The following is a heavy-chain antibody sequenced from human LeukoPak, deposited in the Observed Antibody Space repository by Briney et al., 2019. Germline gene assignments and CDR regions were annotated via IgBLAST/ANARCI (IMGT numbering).Heavy chain of an antibody. J-gene: IGHJ3*02. D-gene: IGHD5-18*01. V-gene: IGHV3-15*07. CDR3: TTEGYGDAFDI. Sequence: GGSLRLSCAASGFTSSNAWMNWVRQAPGKGLEWVGRIKSKTYGGTTDYAAPVKGRFTISRDDSKKTLYLQMSSLKTEDTAVYYCTTEGYGDAFDIWGQGTMVTVSS. CDR2: IKSKTYGGTT. CDR1: GFTSSNAW.